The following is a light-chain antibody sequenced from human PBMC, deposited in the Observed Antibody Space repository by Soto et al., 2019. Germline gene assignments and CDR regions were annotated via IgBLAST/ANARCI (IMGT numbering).Light chain of an antibody. V-gene: IGKV3-15*01. CDR1: QDVSSN. Sequence: EMVVTQSPATLSVSPGERATLSCRASQDVSSNLAWYQQKPGQAPSLLIYGASTRATGTPARFSGSGSGTEFTLTISSLQSEDYAVYYCQQYNSWPTFGGGTKVEIK. CDR2: GAS. J-gene: IGKJ4*01. CDR3: QQYNSWPT.